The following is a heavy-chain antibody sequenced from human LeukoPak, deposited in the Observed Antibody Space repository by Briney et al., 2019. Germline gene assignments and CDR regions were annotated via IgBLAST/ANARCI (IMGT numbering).Heavy chain of an antibody. CDR3: ARCRYYDSSGYPPCGLDV. CDR1: GYTFTSYG. Sequence: ASVKVSCKASGYTFTSYGISWVRQAPGQGLEWMGWISAYNGNTNYAQKLQGRVTMTTDTSTSTAYMELRSLRSDDTAVYYCARCRYYDSSGYPPCGLDVRGQGTTVTVSS. CDR2: ISAYNGNT. D-gene: IGHD3-22*01. V-gene: IGHV1-18*01. J-gene: IGHJ6*02.